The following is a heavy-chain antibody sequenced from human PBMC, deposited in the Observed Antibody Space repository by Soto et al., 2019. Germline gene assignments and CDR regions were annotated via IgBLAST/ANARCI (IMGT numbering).Heavy chain of an antibody. J-gene: IGHJ5*02. Sequence: GGSLRLSCETSGFTFGNYGMGWVRQAPGKGLHWVSGISSSNSAYIYYTDALRGRFTISRDNAKNSLHLQMNSLRAEDTAVYYCTRDASRDSSARGWFDPWGPGTLVTVSS. D-gene: IGHD6-13*01. V-gene: IGHV3-21*01. CDR2: ISSSNSAYI. CDR3: TRDASRDSSARGWFDP. CDR1: GFTFGNYG.